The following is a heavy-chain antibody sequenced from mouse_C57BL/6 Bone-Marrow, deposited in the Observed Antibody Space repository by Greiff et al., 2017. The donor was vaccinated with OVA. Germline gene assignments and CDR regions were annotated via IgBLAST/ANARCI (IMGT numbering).Heavy chain of an antibody. D-gene: IGHD3-2*02. CDR2: IWSGGST. V-gene: IGHV2-4*01. Sequence: VKLQESGPGLVQPSQSLSITCTVSGFSLTSYGVHWVRQPPGKGLEWLGVIWSGGSTDYNAAFISRLSISKDNSKSQVFFKMNSLQADDTAIYYCAKEKATGYWYFDVWGTGTTVTVSS. CDR1: GFSLTSYG. J-gene: IGHJ1*03. CDR3: AKEKATGYWYFDV.